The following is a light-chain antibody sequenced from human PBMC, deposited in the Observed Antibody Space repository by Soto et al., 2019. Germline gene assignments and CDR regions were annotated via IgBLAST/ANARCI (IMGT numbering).Light chain of an antibody. CDR2: VGTGGIVG. Sequence: QPVLTQPPSASASLGASVTLTCTLSSGYSNYKVDWYQQRPGKGPRFVMRVGTGGIVGSKGDGIPDRFSVLGSGLHRYLTIKNIQEEDESDYHCGADHASGSNFVYVFGTGTKLTVL. CDR1: SGYSNYK. J-gene: IGLJ1*01. V-gene: IGLV9-49*01. CDR3: GADHASGSNFVYV.